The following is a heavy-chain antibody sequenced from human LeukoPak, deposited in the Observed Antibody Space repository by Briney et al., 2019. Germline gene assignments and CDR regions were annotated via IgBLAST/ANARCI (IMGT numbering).Heavy chain of an antibody. Sequence: PSETLSLTCTVSSGSISSSNYYWGWIRQPPGKGLEWIGSIFYSGSTYYNPSLKSRVTVSVDTSKNQFSLILSSVTAADTAVYYCVRHSSMTTVTYDYWGQGTLVTVSS. J-gene: IGHJ4*02. CDR3: VRHSSMTTVTYDY. D-gene: IGHD4-17*01. CDR2: IFYSGST. CDR1: SGSISSSNYY. V-gene: IGHV4-39*01.